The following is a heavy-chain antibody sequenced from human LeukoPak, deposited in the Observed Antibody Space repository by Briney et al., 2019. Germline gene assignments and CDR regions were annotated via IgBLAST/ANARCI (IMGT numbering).Heavy chain of an antibody. V-gene: IGHV4-61*08. CDR2: IYYTGST. CDR3: ARDRSYGHFDY. CDR1: GGSISSGGYY. Sequence: SQTLSLTCTVSGGSISSGGYYWTWIRQPPGKGLEWIGYIYYTGSTNYNPSVKSRVTISVDTSKNQFSLKLNSVTAADTAVYYCARDRSYGHFDYWGQGTLVTVSS. J-gene: IGHJ4*02. D-gene: IGHD3-10*01.